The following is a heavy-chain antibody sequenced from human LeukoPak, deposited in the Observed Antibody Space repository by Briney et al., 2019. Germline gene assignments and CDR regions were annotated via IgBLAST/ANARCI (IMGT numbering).Heavy chain of an antibody. J-gene: IGHJ4*02. D-gene: IGHD3/OR15-3a*01. CDR2: INPSDGTT. Sequence: ASVKVSCTSSGYTFTKSDYIHWVRQAPGQGLEWMGIINPSDGTTFYAQKFQGRVTLTRDTSTNTVFMELSSLRSDDTAVFYCARAPTDMDIDYGGQGSLVTVSS. V-gene: IGHV1-46*01. CDR1: GYTFTKSDY. CDR3: ARAPTDMDIDY.